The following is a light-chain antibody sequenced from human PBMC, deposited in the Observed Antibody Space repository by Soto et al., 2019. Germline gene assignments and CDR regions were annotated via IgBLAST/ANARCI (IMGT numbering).Light chain of an antibody. CDR2: DAS. CDR1: QAISNY. Sequence: IQMTQSPSSLSASVGDRVTITCRASQAISNYLAWYQQRPGQVPRLVIYDASTLQSGVPSRFSGGRSGTEFTLTISNLQPEDVATYYCQRYNSVPRTFGQGTKVEIK. V-gene: IGKV1-27*01. J-gene: IGKJ1*01. CDR3: QRYNSVPRT.